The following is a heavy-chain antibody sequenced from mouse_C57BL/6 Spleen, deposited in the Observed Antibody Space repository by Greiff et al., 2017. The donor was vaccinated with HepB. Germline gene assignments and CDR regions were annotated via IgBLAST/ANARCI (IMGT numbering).Heavy chain of an antibody. V-gene: IGHV1-80*01. D-gene: IGHD1-1*01. Sequence: VQLQESGAELVKPGASVKISCKASGYAFSSYWMNWVKQRPGKGLEWIGQIYPGDGDTNYNGKFKGKATLTADQSSSTAYMQLSSLTSEDSAVYFCAREDYYGSSSTMDYWGQGTSVTVSS. J-gene: IGHJ4*01. CDR2: IYPGDGDT. CDR1: GYAFSSYW. CDR3: AREDYYGSSSTMDY.